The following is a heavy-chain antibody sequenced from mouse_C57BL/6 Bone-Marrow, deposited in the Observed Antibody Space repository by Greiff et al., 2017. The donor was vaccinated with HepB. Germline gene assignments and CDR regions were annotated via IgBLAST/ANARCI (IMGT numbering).Heavy chain of an antibody. V-gene: IGHV1-81*01. D-gene: IGHD2-5*01. CDR3: PRTDYSNYRLAY. Sequence: QVQLQQSGAELARPGASVKLSCKASGYTFTSYGISWVKQRTGQGLEWIGEIYPRSGNTYYNEKFKGKATLTADKSSSTAYMELRSLTSEDSAVYFCPRTDYSNYRLAYWGQGTLVTVSA. CDR2: IYPRSGNT. J-gene: IGHJ3*01. CDR1: GYTFTSYG.